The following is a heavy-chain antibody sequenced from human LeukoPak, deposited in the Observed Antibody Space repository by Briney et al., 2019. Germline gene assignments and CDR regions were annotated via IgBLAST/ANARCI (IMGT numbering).Heavy chain of an antibody. CDR3: ATPEYSYGYLLDY. J-gene: IGHJ4*02. Sequence: SVKVSCKASVYTFTGYYMHWVRQAPAQGLDWMGWINPNSGGTNYAQKFEGRVTMTRDTSISKAYMELSRLTSDDTAIYHCATPEYSYGYLLDYWGQGTLVTVSS. D-gene: IGHD5-18*01. CDR2: INPNSGGT. CDR1: VYTFTGYY. V-gene: IGHV1-2*02.